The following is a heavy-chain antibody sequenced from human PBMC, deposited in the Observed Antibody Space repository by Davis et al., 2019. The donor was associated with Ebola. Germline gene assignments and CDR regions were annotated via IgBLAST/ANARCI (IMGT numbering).Heavy chain of an antibody. CDR2: ISAYNGNT. CDR3: ARNVGGYGVFDS. V-gene: IGHV1-18*01. Sequence: ASVKVSCKASGYTFTSYGISWVRQAPGRGLEWMGWISAYNGNTNYAQKLQGRVTMTTDTSTSTAYMELRSLRSEDTAVYYCARNVGGYGVFDSWGQGTLVTVSS. D-gene: IGHD5-12*01. CDR1: GYTFTSYG. J-gene: IGHJ4*02.